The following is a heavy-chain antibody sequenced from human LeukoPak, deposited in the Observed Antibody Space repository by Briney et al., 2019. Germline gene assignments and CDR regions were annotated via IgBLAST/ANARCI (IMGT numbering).Heavy chain of an antibody. D-gene: IGHD1-1*01. Sequence: PSETLSLTCTVSGGSISSTIYYWGWIRQPPGKGLEWIGSIYYSGSTYYNPSLKSRVTISVDTSKNQFSLKLSSVTAADTAVYYCATKLESVDYWGQGTLVTVSS. CDR3: ATKLESVDY. CDR2: IYYSGST. V-gene: IGHV4-39*07. CDR1: GGSISSTIYY. J-gene: IGHJ4*02.